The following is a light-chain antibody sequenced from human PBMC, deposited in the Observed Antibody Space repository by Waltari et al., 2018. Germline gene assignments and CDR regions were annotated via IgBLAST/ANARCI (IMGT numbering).Light chain of an antibody. Sequence: QTVVTQEPSLSVSPGGTVTLTCALSSGSLSTTSYATWYQQTPGQAPRTLVYKANAGSSGVPDRVSGCILGNTAARTISGAQADDGSDYYCALDMGSGIWVFGGGTRLTVL. CDR1: SGSLSTTSY. CDR3: ALDMGSGIWV. J-gene: IGLJ3*02. CDR2: KAN. V-gene: IGLV8-61*01.